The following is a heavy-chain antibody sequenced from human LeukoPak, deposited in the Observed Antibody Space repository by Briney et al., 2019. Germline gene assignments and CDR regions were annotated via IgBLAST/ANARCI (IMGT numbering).Heavy chain of an antibody. V-gene: IGHV3-7*01. CDR3: ARDRGSSGWYELDY. Sequence: GGSLRLSCAASGFTSSSYWMSWVRQAPGKGLEWVANIKQDGSEKYYVDSVKGRFTISRDNAKNSLYLQMNSLRAEDTAVYYCARDRGSSGWYELDYWGQGTLVTVSS. J-gene: IGHJ4*02. CDR2: IKQDGSEK. CDR1: GFTSSSYW. D-gene: IGHD6-19*01.